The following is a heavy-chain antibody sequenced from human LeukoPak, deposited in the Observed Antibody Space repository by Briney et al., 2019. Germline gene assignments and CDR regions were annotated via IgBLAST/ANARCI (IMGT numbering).Heavy chain of an antibody. Sequence: QPGGSLRLSCAASGFTFSSYGMHWVRQAPGKGLEWVAVIWYDGSNKYYADSVKGRFTISRDNSKNTLYLQMNSLRAEDTAVYYCARVFQTGTILLPIDYWGQGTLVTVSS. CDR2: IWYDGSNK. D-gene: IGHD1-7*01. V-gene: IGHV3-33*01. CDR1: GFTFSSYG. J-gene: IGHJ4*02. CDR3: ARVFQTGTILLPIDY.